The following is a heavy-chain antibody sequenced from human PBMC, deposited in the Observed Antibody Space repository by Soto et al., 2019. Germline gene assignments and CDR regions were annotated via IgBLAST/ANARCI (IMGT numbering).Heavy chain of an antibody. CDR3: ARCCYRGSIAVEEEGHWFDP. J-gene: IGHJ5*02. CDR1: GGSISSSSYY. Sequence: SETLSLTCTVSGGSISSSSYYWGWIRQPPGKGLEWIGSIYYRGSTYYNPSLKSRVTISVDTSKNQFSLKLSSVTAADTAVYYCARCCYRGSIAVEEEGHWFDPWGQGTLVTVSS. V-gene: IGHV4-39*01. CDR2: IYYRGST. D-gene: IGHD6-19*01.